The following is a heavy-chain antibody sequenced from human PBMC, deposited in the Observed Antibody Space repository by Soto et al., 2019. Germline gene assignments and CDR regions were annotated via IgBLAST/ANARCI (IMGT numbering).Heavy chain of an antibody. CDR3: AQVPRYTVTPPDDY. D-gene: IGHD4-17*01. CDR1: GFTVSSNY. J-gene: IGHJ4*02. V-gene: IGHV3-66*03. Sequence: EVQLVESGGGLIQPGGSLRLSCAASGFTVSSNYMSWVRQAPGKGLEWVSVIYSGGSTYYADSVKGRFTIPRDNSKNTMFLQMNSLRAEDMAVYDCAQVPRYTVTPPDDYWGQRVLVTVSS. CDR2: IYSGGST.